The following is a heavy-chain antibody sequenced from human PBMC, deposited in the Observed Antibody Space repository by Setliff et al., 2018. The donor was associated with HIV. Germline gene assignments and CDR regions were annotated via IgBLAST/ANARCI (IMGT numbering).Heavy chain of an antibody. J-gene: IGHJ6*02. CDR3: VRERRRSPLSYGLDV. V-gene: IGHV4-31*03. Sequence: SETLSLTCTVSGGSISSGGYYWNWIRQYPVKGLEWIGHIYYNGRTLFNPALGTRLNMSGDTSENQFSLHLNSVTAVDTAVYYCVRERRRSPLSYGLDVWAKGPRSPSP. CDR1: GGSISSGGYY. CDR2: IYYNGRT.